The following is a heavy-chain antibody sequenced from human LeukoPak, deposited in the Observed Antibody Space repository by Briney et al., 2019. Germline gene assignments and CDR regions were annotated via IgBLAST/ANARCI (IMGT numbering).Heavy chain of an antibody. J-gene: IGHJ4*02. CDR2: IIPIFGTA. D-gene: IGHD3-10*01. V-gene: IGHV1-69*13. Sequence: SVRVSCKASGGTFSSYAISWVRQAPGQGLEWMGGIIPIFGTANYAQKFQGRVTITADESTSTAYMELSSLRSEDTAVYYCARELLWFGELWGYFDYWGQGTLVTVSS. CDR3: ARELLWFGELWGYFDY. CDR1: GGTFSSYA.